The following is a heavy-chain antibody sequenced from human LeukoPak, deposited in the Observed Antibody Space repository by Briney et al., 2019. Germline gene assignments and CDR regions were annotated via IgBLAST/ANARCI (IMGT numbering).Heavy chain of an antibody. CDR3: AKDTPLTGYTSGWSSNSFDY. CDR1: GFTFSNFA. CDR2: ITGGSGAK. V-gene: IGHV3-23*01. D-gene: IGHD6-19*01. J-gene: IGHJ4*02. Sequence: GSLRVSCEASGFTFSNFAMSWVRQAPGKGLEWGSTITGGSGAKYYADSVKGRFTISRDNSKDTLYLQMNSLRADDTAVYFCAKDTPLTGYTSGWSSNSFDYWGQGILVAVSS.